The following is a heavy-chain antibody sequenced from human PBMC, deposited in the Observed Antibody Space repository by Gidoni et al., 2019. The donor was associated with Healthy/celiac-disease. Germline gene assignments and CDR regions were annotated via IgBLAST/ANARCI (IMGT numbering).Heavy chain of an antibody. CDR2: IYSVGST. D-gene: IGHD3-10*01. CDR1: GFTVTSNY. V-gene: IGHV3-53*01. J-gene: IGHJ5*02. CDR3: AREAYYGSGSYDGYNWFDP. Sequence: VQLGEAGGGLIQPGRSLRLSCAASGFTVTSNYMSWVRQAPGKGLEWVSVIYSVGSTYYADSVQGRFTISRDNSKNTLYLQMNSLRAEDTAVYYCAREAYYGSGSYDGYNWFDPWGQGTLVTVSS.